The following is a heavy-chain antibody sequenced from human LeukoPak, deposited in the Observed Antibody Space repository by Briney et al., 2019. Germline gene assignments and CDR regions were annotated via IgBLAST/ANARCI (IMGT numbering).Heavy chain of an antibody. J-gene: IGHJ4*02. CDR1: GGSISSGGYY. D-gene: IGHD3-10*01. CDR3: ARDGGYYGSGSQGYYFDY. V-gene: IGHV4-31*03. Sequence: PSQTLSLTCTVSGGSISSGGYYWSWIRQHPGKGLEWIGYIYYSGSTYYNPSLKSRVTISVATSKSQFSLKLSSVTAADTAVYYCARDGGYYGSGSQGYYFDYWGQGTLVTVSS. CDR2: IYYSGST.